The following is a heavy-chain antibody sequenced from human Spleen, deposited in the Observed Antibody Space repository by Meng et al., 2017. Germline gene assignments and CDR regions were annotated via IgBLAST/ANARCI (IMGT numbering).Heavy chain of an antibody. V-gene: IGHV3-15*01. CDR3: TTAHVDTAMDTGG. J-gene: IGHJ4*02. D-gene: IGHD5-18*01. CDR2: IKSKTDGGTT. CDR1: GFYFANAW. Sequence: GESLKISCEASGFYFANAWMSWVRQAPGKGPEWVGLIKSKTDGGTTDYAAPVKGRFTISRDESKNKLYLQMNSLKTADTAVYYCTTAHVDTAMDTGGWGQGTLVTVSS.